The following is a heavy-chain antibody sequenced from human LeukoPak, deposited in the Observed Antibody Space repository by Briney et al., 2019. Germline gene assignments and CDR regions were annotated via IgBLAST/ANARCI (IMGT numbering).Heavy chain of an antibody. J-gene: IGHJ4*02. D-gene: IGHD3-10*01. V-gene: IGHV1-24*01. CDR3: ARDAVTMVRGVIDY. CDR2: FDPEDGET. Sequence: ASVKVSCKVSGYTLTELSVHWVRQAPGKGLEWMGGFDPEDGETIYAQKFQGRVTMTEDTSTDTAYMELRSLRSDDTAVYYCARDAVTMVRGVIDYWGQGTLVTVSS. CDR1: GYTLTELS.